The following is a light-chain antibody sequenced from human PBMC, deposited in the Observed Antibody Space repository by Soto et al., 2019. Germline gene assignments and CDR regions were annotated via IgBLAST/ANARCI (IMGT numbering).Light chain of an antibody. CDR1: SSDVGSYNL. V-gene: IGLV2-23*01. CDR3: CSYAGSSTDV. Sequence: QSVLTQPASVSGSPGQSITISCTGTSSDVGSYNLVSWYQQHPGKAPKLMIYEGSKRPSGVSNRFSGSKSGNTASLTISGRQAEDEADYYCCSYAGSSTDVFGTGTKLTVL. CDR2: EGS. J-gene: IGLJ1*01.